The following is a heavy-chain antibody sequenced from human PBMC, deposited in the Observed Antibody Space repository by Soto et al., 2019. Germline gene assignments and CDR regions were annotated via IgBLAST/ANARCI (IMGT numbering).Heavy chain of an antibody. CDR3: AKSRVTAISTNNDY. CDR2: INSDASST. V-gene: IGHV3-74*01. CDR1: GFTFNIYW. Sequence: GGSLRLSCAASGFTFNIYWMHWVRQAPGKGLVWVSRINSDASSTNYADSVKGRFTISRDNSKNTLYLQMNSLRVEDTAVYYCAKSRVTAISTNNDYWGQGTLVTVSS. J-gene: IGHJ4*02. D-gene: IGHD2-21*02.